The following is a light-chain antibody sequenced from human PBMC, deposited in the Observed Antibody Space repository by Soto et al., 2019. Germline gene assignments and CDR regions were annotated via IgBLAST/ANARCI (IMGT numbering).Light chain of an antibody. V-gene: IGKV1-27*01. CDR1: QGISNY. CDR3: QKYNSAPWT. CDR2: GAS. Sequence: DIQMTQSPSSLSASVGDRVTITCRASQGISNYLAWYQQEPGKVPKVLIYGASTLQSGVPSRFSGSRSGTDFTLTISSLQPEDVATYYCQKYNSAPWTFGQGTKVEIK. J-gene: IGKJ1*01.